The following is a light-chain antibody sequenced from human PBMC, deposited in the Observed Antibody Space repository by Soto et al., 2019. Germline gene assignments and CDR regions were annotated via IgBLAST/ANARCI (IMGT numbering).Light chain of an antibody. CDR2: EVS. CDR1: SSDVGGYNY. J-gene: IGLJ1*01. CDR3: SSYTSSSTLFV. Sequence: SVLTQPAFVSGSPGQSITISCTGASSDVGGYNYVSWYQQHPRKSPKLMIYEVSNRPSGVSNRFSGSKSGNTASLTISGLQAEDEADYYCSSYTSSSTLFVFGTGTKVTVL. V-gene: IGLV2-14*01.